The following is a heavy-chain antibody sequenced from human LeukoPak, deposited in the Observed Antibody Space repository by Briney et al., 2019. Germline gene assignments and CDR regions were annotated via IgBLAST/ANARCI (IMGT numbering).Heavy chain of an antibody. CDR2: IYYSGST. D-gene: IGHD5-12*01. Sequence: SETLSLTCTVSGGSISSYYWSWIRQPPGKGLEWIGYIYYSGSTNYNPSLKSRVTISVDTSKNHFSLNLTAVTAADTAIYYCARTGSGRDYYGMDVWGQGTSVTVSS. J-gene: IGHJ6*02. CDR1: GGSISSYY. V-gene: IGHV4-59*01. CDR3: ARTGSGRDYYGMDV.